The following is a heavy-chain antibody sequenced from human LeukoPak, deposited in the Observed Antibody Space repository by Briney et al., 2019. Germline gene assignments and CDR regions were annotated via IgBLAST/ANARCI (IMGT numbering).Heavy chain of an antibody. CDR1: GFTFTSSA. Sequence: ASVKVSCKASGFTFTSSAVQWVRQARGQRLEWIGWIVVGSGNTNYAQKFQERVTITRDMSTSTAYMELSSLRSEDTAVYYCARESSGWTGGLNWFDPWGQGTLVTVSS. CDR3: ARESSGWTGGLNWFDP. V-gene: IGHV1-58*01. J-gene: IGHJ5*02. D-gene: IGHD6-19*01. CDR2: IVVGSGNT.